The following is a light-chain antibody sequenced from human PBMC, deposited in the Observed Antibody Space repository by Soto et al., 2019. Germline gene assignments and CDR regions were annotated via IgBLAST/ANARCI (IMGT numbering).Light chain of an antibody. CDR1: QGIRND. CDR2: SAS. Sequence: DIQMTQSPSSLSASVGDRVTITCRASQGIRNDLNWYQQKPGRAPKRLIYSASSLQSGVPSRFSGSGSGTHFTLTITSLQTEDFATYYCQKYDTAPLTFGQGTKVDIK. J-gene: IGKJ1*01. V-gene: IGKV1-17*01. CDR3: QKYDTAPLT.